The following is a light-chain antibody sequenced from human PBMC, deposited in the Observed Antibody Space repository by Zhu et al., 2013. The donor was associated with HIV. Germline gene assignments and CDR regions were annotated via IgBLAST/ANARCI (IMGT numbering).Light chain of an antibody. Sequence: EIVMTQSPATLSVSPGERAALSCRASQSVSINLAWYQHKPGQAPRLLIYGASKRATGIPDRFTGSGSETDFTLTINRLEPEDFAVYYCQQYASSPLFGQGTKLQIK. CDR2: GAS. J-gene: IGKJ2*01. CDR3: QQYASSPL. CDR1: QSVSIN. V-gene: IGKV3-20*01.